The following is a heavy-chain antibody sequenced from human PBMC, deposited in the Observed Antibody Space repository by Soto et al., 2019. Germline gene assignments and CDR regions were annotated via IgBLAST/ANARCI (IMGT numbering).Heavy chain of an antibody. CDR1: GGTFSSYA. D-gene: IGHD4-17*01. V-gene: IGHV1-69*13. CDR3: ATAGDDYGGNSAFDY. CDR2: IIPIFGTA. Sequence: ASVKVSCKASGGTFSSYAISWVRQAPGQGLEWMGGIIPIFGTANYAQKFQGRVTITADESTSTAYMELSSLRSEGAAVYYCATAGDDYGGNSAFDYWGQGTRVTVSS. J-gene: IGHJ4*02.